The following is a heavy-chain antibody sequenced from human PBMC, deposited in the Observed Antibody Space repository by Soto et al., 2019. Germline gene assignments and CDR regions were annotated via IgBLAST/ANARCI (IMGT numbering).Heavy chain of an antibody. J-gene: IGHJ6*02. CDR3: AREGVKDTAIVTRVYYYDGMDV. D-gene: IGHD5-18*01. V-gene: IGHV3-48*02. CDR2: ISSSSSTI. Sequence: EVQLVESGGGLVQPGGSLRLSCAASGFTFSSYSMNWVRQAPGKGLEWVSYISSSSSTIYYADSVKGRFTISRDNAKNSLYLQMNSMSDEDTAVYYCAREGVKDTAIVTRVYYYDGMDVWGQGTTVTVSS. CDR1: GFTFSSYS.